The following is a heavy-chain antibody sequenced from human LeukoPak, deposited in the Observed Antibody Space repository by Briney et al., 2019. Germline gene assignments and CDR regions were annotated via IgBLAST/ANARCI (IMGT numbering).Heavy chain of an antibody. CDR1: GFTFSSYW. CDR2: IASDGSST. J-gene: IGHJ4*02. V-gene: IGHV3-74*01. CDR3: ARGRPHGNDY. D-gene: IGHD4-23*01. Sequence: GGSLRLSCAASGFTFSSYWMNWVRQAPGKGLVWVSRIASDGSSTTYADPVKGRFSISRDNAKNTLYLQMNSLRVEDTAVYYCARGRPHGNDYWGQGTLVTVPS.